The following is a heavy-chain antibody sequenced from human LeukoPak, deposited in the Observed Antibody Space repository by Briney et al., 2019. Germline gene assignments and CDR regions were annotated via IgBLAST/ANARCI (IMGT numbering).Heavy chain of an antibody. CDR1: GGTFSSYA. J-gene: IGHJ4*02. Sequence: SVRVSCKASGGTFSSYAISWVRQAPGQGLEWMGRIIPIFGTANYAQKFQGRVTITTDESTSTAYMELSSLRSEDTAVYYCARELYDSSGYQARSFDYWGQGTLVTVSS. V-gene: IGHV1-69*05. D-gene: IGHD3-22*01. CDR3: ARELYDSSGYQARSFDY. CDR2: IIPIFGTA.